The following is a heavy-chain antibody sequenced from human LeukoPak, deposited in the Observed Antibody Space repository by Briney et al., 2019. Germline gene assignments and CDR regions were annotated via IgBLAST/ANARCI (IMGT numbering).Heavy chain of an antibody. D-gene: IGHD3-22*01. J-gene: IGHJ4*02. CDR1: GFTFSSYA. V-gene: IGHV3-30*15. CDR3: ARGDYFDRSAYYSLDY. Sequence: GGSLRLSYAASGFTFSSYAMHWVRQAPGKGLEWVAIISSDGNDRYYADSVKGRFTISRDNFKNTLYLQMSSLRAEDTAVYYCARGDYFDRSAYYSLDYWGQGTLVTVSP. CDR2: ISSDGNDR.